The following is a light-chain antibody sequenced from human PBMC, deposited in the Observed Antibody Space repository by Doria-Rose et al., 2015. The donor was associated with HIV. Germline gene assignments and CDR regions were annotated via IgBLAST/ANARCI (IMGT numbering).Light chain of an antibody. CDR1: QSFSSAY. CDR2: DGS. CDR3: HQYGTSWT. V-gene: IGKV3-20*01. Sequence: TQSPGTLSLSPGERATLSCRASQSFSSAYLAWYQQKPGQAPSLLIYDGSTSATGIPDRFSASGPGTDFTRTINRLEPEDFALYYCHQYGTSWTCGQGTKVEI. J-gene: IGKJ1*01.